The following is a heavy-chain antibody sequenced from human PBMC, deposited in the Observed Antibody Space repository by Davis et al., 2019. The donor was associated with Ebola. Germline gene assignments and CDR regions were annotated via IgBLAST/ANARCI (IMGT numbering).Heavy chain of an antibody. D-gene: IGHD6-13*01. CDR2: IYYSGST. Sequence: SETLSLTCTVSGGSISSYYWSWIRQPPGKGLEWIGYIYYSGSTNYNPSLKSRVTISVDTSKNQFSLKLSSVTAADTAVYYCARDTLYLPIAAAGSDPLDYWGQGTLVTVSS. J-gene: IGHJ4*02. CDR1: GGSISSYY. CDR3: ARDTLYLPIAAAGSDPLDY. V-gene: IGHV4-59*01.